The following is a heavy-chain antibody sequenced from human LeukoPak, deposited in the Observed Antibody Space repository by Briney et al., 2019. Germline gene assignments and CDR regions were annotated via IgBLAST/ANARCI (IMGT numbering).Heavy chain of an antibody. CDR2: INPNGGGT. Sequence: ASVKVSCKTSGYTFTSYYMHWMRQAPGQGLEWVGMINPNGGGTSSAQKFQGRVTMTRDTSTNTVYMDLSSLRSEDTAIYYCARRGGCISTSCNLDYWGQGTLVTVSS. D-gene: IGHD2-2*01. V-gene: IGHV1-46*03. CDR1: GYTFTSYY. J-gene: IGHJ4*02. CDR3: ARRGGCISTSCNLDY.